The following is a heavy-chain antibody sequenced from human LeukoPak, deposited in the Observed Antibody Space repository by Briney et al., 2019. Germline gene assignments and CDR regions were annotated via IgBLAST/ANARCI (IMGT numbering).Heavy chain of an antibody. D-gene: IGHD3-10*01. CDR1: GGSISSYY. CDR2: IYTSGST. V-gene: IGHV4-4*07. J-gene: IGHJ5*02. CDR3: ARDLRFGEFQKVAWFDP. Sequence: SETLSLTCTVSGGSISSYYWSWIRQPAGKGLEWIGRIYTSGSTNYNPSLKSRVTTSVDTSKNQFSLKLSSVTAADTAVYYCARDLRFGEFQKVAWFDPWGQGTLVTVSS.